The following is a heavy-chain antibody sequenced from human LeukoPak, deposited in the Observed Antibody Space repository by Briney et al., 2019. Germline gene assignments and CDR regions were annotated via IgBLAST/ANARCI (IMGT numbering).Heavy chain of an antibody. Sequence: ETLSLTCAVYGGSFSGYYWSWIRQPPGKGLEWIGEINHSGSTNYNPSLKSRVTISVDTSKNQFSLKLSSVTAADTAVYYCARDRGATRYNWFDPWGQGTLVTVSS. D-gene: IGHD1-26*01. CDR3: ARDRGATRYNWFDP. CDR2: INHSGST. CDR1: GGSFSGYY. V-gene: IGHV4-34*01. J-gene: IGHJ5*02.